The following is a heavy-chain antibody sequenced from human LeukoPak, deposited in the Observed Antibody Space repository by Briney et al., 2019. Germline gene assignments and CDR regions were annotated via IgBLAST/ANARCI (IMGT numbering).Heavy chain of an antibody. D-gene: IGHD6-6*01. CDR1: GYTFTSYG. V-gene: IGHV1-18*01. CDR2: ISGYNGNT. Sequence: ASVKVSCKASGYTFTSYGISWVRQAPGQGLEWMAWISGYNGNTNYAQKLQGRVTMTTDTSTSTAYMELRSLRSDDTAVYYCARRTYSSSSSIIDYWGQGTLVNGSS. CDR3: ARRTYSSSSSIIDY. J-gene: IGHJ4*02.